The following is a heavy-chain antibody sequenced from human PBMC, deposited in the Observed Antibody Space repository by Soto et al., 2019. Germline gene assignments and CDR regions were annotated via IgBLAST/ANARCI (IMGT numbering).Heavy chain of an antibody. Sequence: QITLKEAGPTLVKPTQTLTLTCSFSGFSLITSGVGVGWIRQPPGKALEWLALIYWDDDKGYSTSLKSRLTITKDPAKYQVVLTMTNMDPADTATYSGAHTMAPRIFDYWGQGILVTVSS. CDR2: IYWDDDK. CDR3: AHTMAPRIFDY. CDR1: GFSLITSGVG. V-gene: IGHV2-5*02. J-gene: IGHJ4*02.